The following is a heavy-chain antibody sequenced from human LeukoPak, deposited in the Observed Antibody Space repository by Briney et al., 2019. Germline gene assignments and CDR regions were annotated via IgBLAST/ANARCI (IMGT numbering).Heavy chain of an antibody. CDR2: ISGSGGST. J-gene: IGHJ4*02. CDR1: GFTFSSYA. V-gene: IGHV3-23*01. D-gene: IGHD3-22*01. CDR3: AKYYDSSGYYHFDY. Sequence: GGSLRLSCAASGFTFSSYAMSWVRQAPGKGLEWVSAISGSGGSTYYADSVKGRFTISRDNSKNTLYLQMNSLRAEDTTVYYCAKYYDSSGYYHFDYWGQGTLVTVSS.